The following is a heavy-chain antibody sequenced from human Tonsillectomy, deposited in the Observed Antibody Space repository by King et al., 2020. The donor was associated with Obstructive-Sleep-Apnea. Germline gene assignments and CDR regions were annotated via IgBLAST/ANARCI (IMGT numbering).Heavy chain of an antibody. CDR1: GGSISSSSYY. CDR2: IYYSGST. D-gene: IGHD2-15*01. CDR3: ARDLGCSGGSCYYGSDY. Sequence: QLQESGPGLVKPSETLSLTCTVSGGSISSSSYYWGWIRQPPGKGLEWIGSIYYSGSTYYNPSLKSRVTISVDTSKNQFSLKLSSVTAADTAGYYCARDLGCSGGSCYYGSDYWGQGTLVTVSS. J-gene: IGHJ4*02. V-gene: IGHV4-39*07.